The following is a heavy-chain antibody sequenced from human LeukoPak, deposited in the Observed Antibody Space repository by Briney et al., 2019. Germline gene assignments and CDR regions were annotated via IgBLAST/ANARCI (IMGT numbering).Heavy chain of an antibody. CDR1: GYTLTELS. Sequence: GASVKVSCKVSGYTLTELSMHWVRQAPGQGLEWMGWISAYSGDTNYAQKFQGRVTMTRDTSTSTAYMELRSLRSDDTAVYYCARDPGSYGDAFDIWGQGTMVTVSA. CDR2: ISAYSGDT. CDR3: ARDPGSYGDAFDI. V-gene: IGHV1-18*01. J-gene: IGHJ3*02. D-gene: IGHD3-16*01.